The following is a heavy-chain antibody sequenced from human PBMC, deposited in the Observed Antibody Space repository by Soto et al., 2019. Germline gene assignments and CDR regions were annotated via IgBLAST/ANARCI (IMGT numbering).Heavy chain of an antibody. J-gene: IGHJ4*02. CDR3: ANFDY. V-gene: IGHV5-10-1*01. CDR2: IDPSDSKT. Sequence: PXESLKISCKGCGYYFTSYWINWVRQMPGKGLEWMGRIDPSDSKTNYSPSFQGHVTISVDKSISTVYLQWRSLKASDSAMYYCANFDYWGQGTLVTV. CDR1: GYYFTSYW.